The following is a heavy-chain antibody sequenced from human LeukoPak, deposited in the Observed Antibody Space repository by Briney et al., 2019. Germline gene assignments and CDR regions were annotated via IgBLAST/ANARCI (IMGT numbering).Heavy chain of an antibody. D-gene: IGHD2-21*02. CDR2: IRTKANNYAT. CDR1: RFTFSGST. CDR3: SRHEALPGDY. J-gene: IGHJ4*02. Sequence: GGSLKLSCAASRFTFSGSTVHWVRQASGKGLDWVGHIRTKANNYATAYAASVKGRFTISRDDSKNTAYLQMNSLKIEDTAVYYCSRHEALPGDYWGQGTLVTVSS. V-gene: IGHV3-73*01.